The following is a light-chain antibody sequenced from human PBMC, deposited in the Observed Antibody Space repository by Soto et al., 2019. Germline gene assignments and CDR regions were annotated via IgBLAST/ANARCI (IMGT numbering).Light chain of an antibody. J-gene: IGKJ4*01. Sequence: DNVMTQSPLSLPVTPGEPASISCRSSQSLLHSSGNNYLDWYLQKPGQSPQLLIYLGSNRASGVPDRFSASGSGTDFTLKISRVEAEDVGVYYCKQALQNPLTFGGGTKVEIK. V-gene: IGKV2-28*01. CDR1: QSLLHSSGNNY. CDR3: KQALQNPLT. CDR2: LGS.